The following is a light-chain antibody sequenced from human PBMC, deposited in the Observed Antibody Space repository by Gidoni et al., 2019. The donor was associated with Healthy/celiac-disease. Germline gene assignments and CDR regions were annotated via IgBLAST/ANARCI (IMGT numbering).Light chain of an antibody. CDR1: SSDVGGYNY. CDR2: EVS. V-gene: IGLV2-14*01. CDR3: SSYTSV. Sequence: QSALTQPASVSGSPGQSITISCTGTSSDVGGYNYVSWYQQHPGKAPKLMIYEVSNRPSGVSNRFSGSKSGNTASLTISGLQAEDEADYYCSSYTSVFGTGTKVTVL. J-gene: IGLJ1*01.